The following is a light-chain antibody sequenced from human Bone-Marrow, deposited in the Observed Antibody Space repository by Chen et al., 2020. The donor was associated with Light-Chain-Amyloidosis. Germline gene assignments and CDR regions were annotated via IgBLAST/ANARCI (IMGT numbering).Light chain of an antibody. Sequence: QSALTQPASASGSPGQSLTLSCTGSSSDVGNYNLVSWYQQQPGKAPKLMIFEFNKRPSGVSNRFSGSKSGTPASLTISGLLAEDEADYHCGSYAGSNTVVFGGGTKLTVL. J-gene: IGLJ2*01. CDR3: GSYAGSNTVV. CDR2: EFN. CDR1: SSDVGNYNL. V-gene: IGLV2-23*02.